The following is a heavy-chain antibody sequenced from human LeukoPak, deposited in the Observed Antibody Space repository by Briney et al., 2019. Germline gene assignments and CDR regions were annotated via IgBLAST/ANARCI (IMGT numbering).Heavy chain of an antibody. V-gene: IGHV3-48*03. Sequence: GGSLRLSCVASGFSFSSYEMNWVRQAPGKGLEWVSYISSSGSTIYYADSVKGRFTISRDNAKNKLYLQMNSLRAEDTAVYYCARRAGAYSHPYDYWGQGTLVTVSS. D-gene: IGHD4/OR15-4a*01. CDR3: ARRAGAYSHPYDY. CDR1: GFSFSSYE. CDR2: ISSSGSTI. J-gene: IGHJ4*02.